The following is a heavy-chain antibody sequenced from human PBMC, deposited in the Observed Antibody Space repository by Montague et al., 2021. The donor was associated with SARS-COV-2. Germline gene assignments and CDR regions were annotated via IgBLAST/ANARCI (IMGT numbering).Heavy chain of an antibody. D-gene: IGHD3-10*01. Sequence: SETLSLTCTVSGGSITSYYWSWIRQPPGKGLEFIGYSYYSGTTNTNPSLKRRVTMSVDTSTTQFSLKLSLVTAADTAVYYCARGDGHYYGSGNYPDYWGQGTLVTVSS. CDR2: SYYSGTT. J-gene: IGHJ4*02. V-gene: IGHV4-59*01. CDR1: GGSITSYY. CDR3: ARGDGHYYGSGNYPDY.